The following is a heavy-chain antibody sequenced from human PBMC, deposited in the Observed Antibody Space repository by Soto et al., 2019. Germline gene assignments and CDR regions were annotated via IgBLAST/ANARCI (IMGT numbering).Heavy chain of an antibody. V-gene: IGHV6-1*01. CDR2: TYYRSKRYN. CDR1: GGSVSSNRGA. CDR3: ARPWGFSSGWYGSFSY. D-gene: IGHD6-19*01. J-gene: IGHJ4*02. Sequence: PSETLSLTCAVSGGSVSSNRGAWNWMRQSPSRGLEWLGRTYYRSKRYNDYAVSVKSRITINPDTSKNQFSLQLNSVTPEDTAGYYCARPWGFSSGWYGSFSYWGRGPRSTVS.